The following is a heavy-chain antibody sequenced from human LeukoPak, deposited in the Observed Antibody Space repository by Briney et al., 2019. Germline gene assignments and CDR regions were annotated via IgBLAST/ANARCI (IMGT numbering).Heavy chain of an antibody. D-gene: IGHD6-19*01. Sequence: GGTLRLSCAASGFTFSSYGMSWVRQAPGKGLEWVANIKQDGSEKYYVDSVKGRFTISRDNAKNSLYLQMNSLRAEDTAVYYCARDGIAVAGDYWGQGTLVTVSS. V-gene: IGHV3-7*01. CDR2: IKQDGSEK. CDR3: ARDGIAVAGDY. J-gene: IGHJ4*02. CDR1: GFTFSSYG.